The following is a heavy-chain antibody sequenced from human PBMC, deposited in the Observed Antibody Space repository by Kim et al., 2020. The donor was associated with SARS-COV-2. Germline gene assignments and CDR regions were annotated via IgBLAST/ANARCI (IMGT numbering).Heavy chain of an antibody. Sequence: NYDDPVKGRFTTSRDAAKNSLVLEMNTRRAEDTALYYCARVLGYNWNEFDSWGQGTLVTVSS. D-gene: IGHD1-1*01. J-gene: IGHJ4*02. V-gene: IGHV3-11*05. CDR3: ARVLGYNWNEFDS.